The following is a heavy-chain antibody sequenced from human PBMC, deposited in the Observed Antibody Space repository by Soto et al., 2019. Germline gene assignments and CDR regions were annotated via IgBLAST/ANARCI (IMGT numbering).Heavy chain of an antibody. J-gene: IGHJ4*02. V-gene: IGHV3-21*01. D-gene: IGHD3-10*01. Sequence: VGSLRLSCAASGFTFSSYSMNWVRQAPGKGLEWVSSISSSSSYIYYADSVKGRFTISRDNAKNSLYLQMNSLRAEDTAVYYCASSFGELLYFDYWGQGTLVTVSS. CDR2: ISSSSSYI. CDR3: ASSFGELLYFDY. CDR1: GFTFSSYS.